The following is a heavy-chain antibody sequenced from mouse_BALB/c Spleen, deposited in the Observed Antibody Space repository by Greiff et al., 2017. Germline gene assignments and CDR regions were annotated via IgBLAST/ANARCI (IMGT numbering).Heavy chain of an antibody. Sequence: QVQLQQSGAELARPGASVKLSCKASGYTFTSYWMQWVKQRPGQGLEWIGAIYPGDGDTRYTQKFKGKATLTADKSSSTAYMQLSSLASEDSAVYYCASLYYDYDEAWFAYWGQGTLVTVSA. D-gene: IGHD2-4*01. CDR1: GYTFTSYW. CDR3: ASLYYDYDEAWFAY. CDR2: IYPGDGDT. J-gene: IGHJ3*01. V-gene: IGHV1-87*01.